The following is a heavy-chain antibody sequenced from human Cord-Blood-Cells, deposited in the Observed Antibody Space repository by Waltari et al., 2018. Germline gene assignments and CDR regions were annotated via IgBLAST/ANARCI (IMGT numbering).Heavy chain of an antibody. D-gene: IGHD3-10*01. CDR1: GYTFTGYY. Sequence: QVQLVQSGAEVKKPGASVKVSCKASGYTFTGYYMHWVRQAPGQGLEWKGWMNPNGGGTNYAQRCHGRVTMTRDTSISTAYMEMRRLGSDEAAVYYCARQVLGEWYFDLWGRGTLVTVSS. CDR3: ARQVLGEWYFDL. V-gene: IGHV1-2*02. CDR2: MNPNGGGT. J-gene: IGHJ2*01.